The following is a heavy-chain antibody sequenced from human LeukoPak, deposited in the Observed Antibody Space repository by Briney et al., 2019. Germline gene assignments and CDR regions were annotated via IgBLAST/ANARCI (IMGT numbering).Heavy chain of an antibody. D-gene: IGHD1-26*01. J-gene: IGHJ4*02. CDR3: ARDIRIVGATLYFDY. CDR2: MHSSGST. CDR1: GGSISNYY. V-gene: IGHV4-59*01. Sequence: SETLSLTCTVSGGSISNYYWSWIRQPPGKGLEWIGCMHSSGSTSYSLSLKSRLTMSIDTSKNQLSLKMRSVTTADTAVYYCARDIRIVGATLYFDYWGQGTLVTVSS.